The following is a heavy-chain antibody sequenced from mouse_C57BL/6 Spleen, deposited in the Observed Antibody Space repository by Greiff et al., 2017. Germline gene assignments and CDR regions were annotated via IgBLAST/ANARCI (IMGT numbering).Heavy chain of an antibody. CDR3: ASSYYYGSTLDY. CDR1: GFSLTSYG. CDR2: IWSGGST. J-gene: IGHJ2*01. D-gene: IGHD1-1*01. Sequence: QVQLKQSGPGLVQPSQSLSITCTVSGFSLTSYGVHWVRQSPGQGLEWLGVIWSGGSTDYNAAFISRLSISKDNSKSQVFFKMSSLQADDTAIYXGASSYYYGSTLDYWGQGTTLTVSS. V-gene: IGHV2-2*01.